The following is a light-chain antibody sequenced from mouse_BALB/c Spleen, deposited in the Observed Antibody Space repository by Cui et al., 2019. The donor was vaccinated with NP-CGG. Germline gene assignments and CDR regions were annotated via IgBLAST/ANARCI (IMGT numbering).Light chain of an antibody. Sequence: QAVVTQESTLTISPGETVTLTCRSSTGAVTSSNYANWVQEKPDHLFTGLIGGTKNRAPGVPARFSGSLIGDKAALTITGAQTEDEAIYFCALWYSNHWVFGGGTKLTVL. J-gene: IGLJ1*01. V-gene: IGLV1*01. CDR1: TGAVTSSNY. CDR2: GTK. CDR3: ALWYSNHWV.